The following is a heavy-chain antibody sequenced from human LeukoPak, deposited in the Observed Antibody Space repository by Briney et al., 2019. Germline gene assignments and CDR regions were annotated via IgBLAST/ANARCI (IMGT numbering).Heavy chain of an antibody. V-gene: IGHV3-33*01. CDR1: GFTFSSYG. CDR2: IWYDGSNK. D-gene: IGHD3-10*01. Sequence: GGSLRLSCAASGFTFSSYGMHWVRQAPGKGLEWVAVIWYDGSNKYYADSVKGRFTISRDNSKNTLYLQVNSLRAEDTAVYYCAREVTMVRGGEVGRLDYWGQGTLVTVSS. CDR3: AREVTMVRGGEVGRLDY. J-gene: IGHJ4*02.